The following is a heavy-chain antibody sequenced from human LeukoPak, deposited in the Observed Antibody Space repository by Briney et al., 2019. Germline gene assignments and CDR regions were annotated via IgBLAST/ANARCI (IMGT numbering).Heavy chain of an antibody. V-gene: IGHV3-33*01. CDR3: AGGSTSGAFDI. CDR2: ISYDGSNK. CDR1: GFTFRNYG. Sequence: PGRSLRLSCAASGFTFRNYGMHWVRQAPGKGLEWVAVISYDGSNKYYGDSVKGRFTVSRDNSKNTLYLQKNSLRAEDTAVYYCAGGSTSGAFDIWGQGTLVTVSS. J-gene: IGHJ3*02. D-gene: IGHD2-2*01.